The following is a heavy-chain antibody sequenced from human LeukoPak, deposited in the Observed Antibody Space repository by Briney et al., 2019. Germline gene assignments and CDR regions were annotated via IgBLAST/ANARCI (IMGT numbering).Heavy chain of an antibody. CDR2: ISYSGTT. J-gene: IGHJ4*02. Sequence: SETLSLTCTVSGGSINSFYWSWIRQAPGKGLEWIGYISYSGTTNYNPSLKSRVTMSVDTSKNQFSLKLSSVTAADTAVYFCARIFGFGGGYFDYWGQGTLVTVSS. D-gene: IGHD3-10*01. CDR3: ARIFGFGGGYFDY. V-gene: IGHV4-59*01. CDR1: GGSINSFY.